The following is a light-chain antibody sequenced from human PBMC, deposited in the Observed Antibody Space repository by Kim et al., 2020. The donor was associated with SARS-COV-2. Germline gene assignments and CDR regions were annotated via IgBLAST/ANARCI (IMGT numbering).Light chain of an antibody. CDR1: KLGDKY. CDR2: QDS. J-gene: IGLJ3*02. V-gene: IGLV3-1*01. Sequence: VSPGQTASITCSVDKLGDKYACWYQQKPGQSPVLVIYQDSKRPSGIPERFSGSNSGNTATLTISGTQAMDEADYYCQAWDSSFWVFGGGTQLTVL. CDR3: QAWDSSFWV.